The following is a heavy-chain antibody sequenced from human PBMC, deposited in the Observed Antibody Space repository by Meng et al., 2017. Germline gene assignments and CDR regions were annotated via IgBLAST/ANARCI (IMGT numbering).Heavy chain of an antibody. CDR1: GYTFTSYA. J-gene: IGHJ4*02. Sequence: QVQLSHCGGEVNKPGASVKVSSKASGYTFTSYAMQWVRQAPGQRLEWMGWINAGNGNTKYSQKFQGRVTITRDTSASTAYMELSSLRSEDTAVYYCARVVKVGDYVFLGYWGQGTLVTVSS. V-gene: IGHV1-3*01. CDR2: INAGNGNT. CDR3: ARVVKVGDYVFLGY. D-gene: IGHD4-17*01.